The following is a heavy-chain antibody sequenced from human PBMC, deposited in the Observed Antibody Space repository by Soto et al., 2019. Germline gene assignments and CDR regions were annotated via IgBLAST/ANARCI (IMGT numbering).Heavy chain of an antibody. D-gene: IGHD2-15*01. CDR1: GGSINSSSYY. Sequence: QLQLQESGPGLVKPSETLSLTCTVSGGSINSSSYYWGWIRQPPGKGLEWIGSIYYSGSTYYNPSLKTRLPISVYTSKHQFSLKLSSVTAADTAVYYCARHTPAISISDHWGQGTLVTVSS. J-gene: IGHJ4*02. CDR3: ARHTPAISISDH. CDR2: IYYSGST. V-gene: IGHV4-39*01.